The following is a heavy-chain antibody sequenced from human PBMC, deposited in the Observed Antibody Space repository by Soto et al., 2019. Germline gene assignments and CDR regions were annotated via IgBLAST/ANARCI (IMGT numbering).Heavy chain of an antibody. CDR1: GFTFNIYG. J-gene: IGHJ4*02. CDR3: AKSAGWLADY. V-gene: IGHV3-30*18. D-gene: IGHD6-19*01. CDR2: ISSDGSKK. Sequence: GGSLRLSCAASGFTFNIYGMHWVRQAPGKGLEWVALISSDGSKKYYADSVKGRFTISRDKSENTLYLQMDSLRGDDTAMYYCAKSAGWLADYWGQGTLVTVSS.